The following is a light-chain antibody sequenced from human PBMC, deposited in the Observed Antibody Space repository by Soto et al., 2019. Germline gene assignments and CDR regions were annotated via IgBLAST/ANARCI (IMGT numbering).Light chain of an antibody. J-gene: IGLJ1*01. Sequence: QSALTQPASLSGSPGQSITISCTGTSSDIGAYDYVSWFQQHPGKAPKLMISEVNNRPSGVSNRFSGSKSGNTAYLTISGLLAEDGGDYFCASYTSRATYVFGTGTKLTVL. V-gene: IGLV2-14*01. CDR2: EVN. CDR3: ASYTSRATYV. CDR1: SSDIGAYDY.